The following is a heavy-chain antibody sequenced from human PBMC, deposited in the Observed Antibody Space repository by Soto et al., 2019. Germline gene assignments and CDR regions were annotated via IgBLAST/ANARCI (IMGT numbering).Heavy chain of an antibody. Sequence: PSETLSLTCTVSGGSISSGGYYWSWIRQHPGKGLEWIGYIYYSGSTYYNPSLKSRVTISVDTSKNQFSLKLSSVTAADTAVYYCARGVITIFGVVIIYNNWFDPWGQGTLVTVSS. V-gene: IGHV4-31*03. CDR3: ARGVITIFGVVIIYNNWFDP. J-gene: IGHJ5*02. CDR1: GGSISSGGYY. D-gene: IGHD3-3*01. CDR2: IYYSGST.